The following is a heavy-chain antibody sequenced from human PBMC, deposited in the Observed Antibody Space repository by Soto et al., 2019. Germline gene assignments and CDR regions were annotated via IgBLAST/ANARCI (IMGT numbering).Heavy chain of an antibody. CDR1: GYTFTSYY. J-gene: IGHJ4*02. CDR3: ARVWGPWSSGPKYYFGY. Sequence: VASVKVSCKASGYTFTSYYMHWVRQAPGQGLEWMGIINPSGGSTSYAQKFQGRVTMTRDTSTSTVYMELSSLRSEDTAVYYCARVWGPWSSGPKYYFGYWGQGTLVTVSS. D-gene: IGHD1-26*01. V-gene: IGHV1-46*03. CDR2: INPSGGST.